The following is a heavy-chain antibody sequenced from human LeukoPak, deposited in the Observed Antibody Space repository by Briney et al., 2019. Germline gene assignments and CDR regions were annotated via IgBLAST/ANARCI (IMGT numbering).Heavy chain of an antibody. D-gene: IGHD2-2*03. CDR1: GGSISSYY. J-gene: IGHJ6*02. Sequence: SETLSLTCTVSGGSISSYYWSWIRQPPGKGLEWIGYIYYSGSTNYNPSLKSRVTISVDTSKNQFSLKLSSVTAADTAVYYCARDGLGIVVVPAAPDGMDVWGQGTTVTVSS. CDR2: IYYSGST. V-gene: IGHV4-59*12. CDR3: ARDGLGIVVVPAAPDGMDV.